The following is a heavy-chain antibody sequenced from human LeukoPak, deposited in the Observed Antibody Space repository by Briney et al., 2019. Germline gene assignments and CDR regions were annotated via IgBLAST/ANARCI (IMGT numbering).Heavy chain of an antibody. CDR1: GSSISSSSYY. J-gene: IGHJ1*01. V-gene: IGHV4-39*07. CDR3: ARDHLGIAAAGTFQH. D-gene: IGHD6-13*01. Sequence: SETLSLTCTVSGSSISSSSYYWGWIRQPPGNGLESIGSIYYSGSTYYNPSLKSRVTISVDTSKNQFSLKLSSVTAADTAVYYCARDHLGIAAAGTFQHWGQGTLVTVSS. CDR2: IYYSGST.